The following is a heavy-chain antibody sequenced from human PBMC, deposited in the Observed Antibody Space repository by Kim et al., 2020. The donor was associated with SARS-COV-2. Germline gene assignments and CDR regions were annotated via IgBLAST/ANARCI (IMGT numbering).Heavy chain of an antibody. J-gene: IGHJ5*02. Sequence: ASVKVSCKASGYSFTDYYVHWVRQAPGQGLEWMGWINPNSGGTKYAQKFQGRVTMTTDTSISTAYMEVRSLRSDDMAVYFCARALVYCRGGSCYPWGQGTLVTVSS. V-gene: IGHV1-2*02. CDR2: INPNSGGT. D-gene: IGHD2-15*01. CDR1: GYSFTDYY. CDR3: ARALVYCRGGSCYP.